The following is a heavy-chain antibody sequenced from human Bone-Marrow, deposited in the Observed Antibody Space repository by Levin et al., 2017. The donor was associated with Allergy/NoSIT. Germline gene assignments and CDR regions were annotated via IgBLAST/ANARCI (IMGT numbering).Heavy chain of an antibody. J-gene: IGHJ6*02. CDR3: ARLGEYAVNIVVVPAAYYYYGMDV. CDR1: GYSFTSYW. Sequence: PGGSLRLSCKGSGYSFTSYWIGWVRQMPGKGLEWMGIIYPGDSDTRYSPSFQGQVTISADKSISTAYLQWSSLKASDTAMYYCARLGEYAVNIVVVPAAYYYYGMDVWGQGTTVTVSS. CDR2: IYPGDSDT. D-gene: IGHD2-2*01. V-gene: IGHV5-51*01.